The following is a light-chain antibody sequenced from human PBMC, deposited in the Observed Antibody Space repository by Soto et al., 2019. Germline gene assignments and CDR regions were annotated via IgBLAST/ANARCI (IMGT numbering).Light chain of an antibody. CDR3: QQYGSSPRT. CDR2: GAS. J-gene: IGKJ1*01. CDR1: RGVSANY. Sequence: EIVLTQSPGTLSFSPGEGATLSCRASRGVSANYLAWYQQKPGQAPTLLIYGASIRAAGIPDRFSGSGSGTDFTLTIRRLEPDDFAVYYCQQYGSSPRTFGQGTKVDIK. V-gene: IGKV3-20*01.